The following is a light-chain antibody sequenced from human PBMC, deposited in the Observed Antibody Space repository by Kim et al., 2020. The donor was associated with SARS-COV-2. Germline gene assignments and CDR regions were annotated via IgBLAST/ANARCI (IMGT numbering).Light chain of an antibody. CDR3: QQSYSTMYT. Sequence: DIQMTQSPSSLSASVGDRVTITCRASQSISSYLNWYQQKPGKAPKLLIYAASSLQSGVPSRFSGSGSGTDFTLTISSLQPEDFATYYCQQSYSTMYTFGQWTKLEI. CDR1: QSISSY. J-gene: IGKJ2*01. CDR2: AAS. V-gene: IGKV1-39*01.